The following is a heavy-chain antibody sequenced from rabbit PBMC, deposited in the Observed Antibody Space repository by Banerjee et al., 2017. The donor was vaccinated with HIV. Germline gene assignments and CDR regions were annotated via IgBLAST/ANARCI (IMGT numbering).Heavy chain of an antibody. J-gene: IGHJ4*01. Sequence: CWVRQAPGKGLEWIACINTSSGNIVYATWAKGRFTISKTSWTTVTLQMTSLTAADTATYFCARDSSGLSSPTHFKLWGQGTLVTVS. V-gene: IGHV1S40*01. CDR3: ARDSSGLSSPTHFKL. CDR2: INTSSGNI. D-gene: IGHD1-1*01.